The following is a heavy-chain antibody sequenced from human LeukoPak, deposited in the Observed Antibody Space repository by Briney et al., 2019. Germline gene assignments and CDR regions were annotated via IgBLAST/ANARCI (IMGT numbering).Heavy chain of an antibody. V-gene: IGHV3-30-3*01. J-gene: IGHJ6*02. CDR3: ARVLHFSSYCSGGSCPHPYYYYVMDV. CDR2: ISYDGSNK. D-gene: IGHD2-15*01. Sequence: GGSLRLSCAASGFTFSSYAMHWVRQAPGKGLEWVAVISYDGSNKYYADSVKGRFTISRDNSKNTLYLQMNSLRAEDTAVYYCARVLHFSSYCSGGSCPHPYYYYVMDVWGQGTTVTVSS. CDR1: GFTFSSYA.